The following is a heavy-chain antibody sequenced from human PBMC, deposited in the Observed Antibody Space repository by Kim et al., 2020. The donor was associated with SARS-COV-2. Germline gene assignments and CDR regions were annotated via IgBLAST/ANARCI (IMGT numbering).Heavy chain of an antibody. CDR1: GGSVSSGSYY. V-gene: IGHV4-61*01. D-gene: IGHD3-10*01. CDR2: IYYSGST. J-gene: IGHJ3*02. CDR3: ARGALWFGGLRAFDI. Sequence: SETLSLTCTVSGGSVSSGSYYWSWIRQPPGKGLEWIGYIYYSGSTNYNPSLKSRVTISVDTSKNQFSLKLSSVTAADTAVYYCARGALWFGGLRAFDIWGQGTMVTVSS.